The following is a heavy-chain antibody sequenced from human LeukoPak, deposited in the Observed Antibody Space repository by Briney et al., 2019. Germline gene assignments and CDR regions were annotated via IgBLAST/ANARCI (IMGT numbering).Heavy chain of an antibody. J-gene: IGHJ4*02. CDR1: GGTFSSYA. V-gene: IGHV1-18*01. Sequence: ASVKVSCKASGGTFSSYAISWVRQAPGQGLEWMGWISAYNGNTNYAQKLQGRDTMTTDTSTSTAYMELRSLRSDDTAVYYCARADLSSGWYLDWGQGTLVTVSS. D-gene: IGHD6-19*01. CDR2: ISAYNGNT. CDR3: ARADLSSGWYLD.